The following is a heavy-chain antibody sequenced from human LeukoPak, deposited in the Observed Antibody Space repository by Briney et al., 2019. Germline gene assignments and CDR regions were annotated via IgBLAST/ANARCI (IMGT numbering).Heavy chain of an antibody. CDR2: TYYRSKWYN. D-gene: IGHD6-13*01. J-gene: IGHJ5*02. CDR3: ARGGGEAAAGSNRFDP. CDR1: GDSFSSNSAA. Sequence: SQTLSLTCAISGDSFSSNSAAWNWIRQSPSRGLEWLGRTYYRSKWYNDYAVSVKSRITINPDTSKNQFSLQLNSVTPEDTAVYYCARGGGEAAAGSNRFDPWGQGTLVTVSS. V-gene: IGHV6-1*01.